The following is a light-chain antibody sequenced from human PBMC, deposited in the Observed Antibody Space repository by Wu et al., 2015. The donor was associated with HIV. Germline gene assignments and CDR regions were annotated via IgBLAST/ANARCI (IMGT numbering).Light chain of an antibody. CDR3: QQYNNWPPT. Sequence: EIVMTQSPATLSVSPGERATLSCRASQSVSSTLAWYQQKPGRAPRLLIYGASTRATGIPARFSGSGSGTEFTLTISSLQSEDFAVYCCQQYNNWPPTFGQGTKVEIK. CDR2: GAS. V-gene: IGKV3-15*01. CDR1: QSVSST. J-gene: IGKJ1*01.